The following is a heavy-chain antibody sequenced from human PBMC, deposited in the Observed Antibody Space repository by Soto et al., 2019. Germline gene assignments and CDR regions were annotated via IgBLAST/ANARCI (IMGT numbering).Heavy chain of an antibody. CDR3: ARDREYYYDSSGNYYYHYGLDV. CDR1: GYTFTDYG. D-gene: IGHD3-22*01. Sequence: GASVKVSCKAPGYTFTDYGISWVRQAPGQGLEWMGWISGYNGNTKYAQKFQGRVTMTTDTPTNTAYMELRSLRSDDTAVYYCARDREYYYDSSGNYYYHYGLDVWGQGTTVTVSS. V-gene: IGHV1-18*04. J-gene: IGHJ6*02. CDR2: ISGYNGNT.